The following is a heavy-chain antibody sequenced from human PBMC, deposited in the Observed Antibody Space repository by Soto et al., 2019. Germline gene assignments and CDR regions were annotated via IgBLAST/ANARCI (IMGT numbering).Heavy chain of an antibody. Sequence: PSETLSLTCTVSGGSVSSGSYYWSWIRQPPGKGLEWIGCIYYSGSTNYNPSLKSRVTISVDTSKNQFSLRLSSVTAADTAVYYCARGSSGYYRDYWGQGTLVTVSS. CDR2: IYYSGST. D-gene: IGHD3-22*01. CDR1: GGSVSSGSYY. J-gene: IGHJ4*02. CDR3: ARGSSGYYRDY. V-gene: IGHV4-61*01.